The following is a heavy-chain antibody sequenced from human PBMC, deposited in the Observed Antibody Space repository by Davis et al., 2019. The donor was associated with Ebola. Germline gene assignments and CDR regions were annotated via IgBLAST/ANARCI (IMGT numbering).Heavy chain of an antibody. CDR3: AKDTSNIWFDV. D-gene: IGHD1-26*01. CDR1: GFVFRNYV. CDR2: LGTSADT. J-gene: IGHJ3*01. V-gene: IGHV3-23*01. Sequence: GVLKISCAASGFVFRNYVMSWVRQAPGKGLEWVSTLGTSADTYYADSVKGRFTISRDNSRNTLYLQMNGLRVEDTAIYYCAKDTSNIWFDVWGQGTMVTVSS.